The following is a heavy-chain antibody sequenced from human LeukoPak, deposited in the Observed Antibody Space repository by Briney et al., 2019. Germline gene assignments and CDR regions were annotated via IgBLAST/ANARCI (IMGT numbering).Heavy chain of an antibody. V-gene: IGHV1-8*01. CDR2: MNPNSGNT. J-gene: IGHJ4*02. CDR3: ARGPGCISTSCPYYFDY. D-gene: IGHD2-2*01. Sequence: ASVKVSCKASGYTFRSYEINWVRQASGQGLDWMGWMNPNSGNTGYAQKFQGRVTMTRNTSISTAYMELSSLSSEDTAVYYCARGPGCISTSCPYYFDYWGQGTLVTVSS. CDR1: GYTFRSYE.